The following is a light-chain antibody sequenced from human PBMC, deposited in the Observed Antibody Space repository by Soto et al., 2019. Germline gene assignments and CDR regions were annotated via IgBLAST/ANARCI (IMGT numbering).Light chain of an antibody. J-gene: IGKJ5*01. CDR3: QQYGGSPRIT. V-gene: IGKV3-20*01. Sequence: IVLTHSPGTLSLSPGERATLSCRASERLISVYLAWYQQRPGQPPRLLIYGASNRATGIPDRFSGSGSGTDFTLIINRLEPEDVAIYYCQQYGGSPRITFGQGTRWRL. CDR2: GAS. CDR1: ERLISVY.